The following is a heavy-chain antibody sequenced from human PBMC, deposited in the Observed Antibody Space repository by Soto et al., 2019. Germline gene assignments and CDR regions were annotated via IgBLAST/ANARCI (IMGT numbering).Heavy chain of an antibody. Sequence: GGSLRLSCAASGFTFSSYGMHWVRQAPGKGLEWVAVISYDGSNKYYADSVKGRFTISRDNSKNTLYLQMNSLRAEDKAVYYCASIEMGYCSSTSCYYVFQGSDDAFDIWGQGTMVTVSS. J-gene: IGHJ3*02. D-gene: IGHD2-2*01. CDR2: ISYDGSNK. CDR3: ASIEMGYCSSTSCYYVFQGSDDAFDI. CDR1: GFTFSSYG. V-gene: IGHV3-30*03.